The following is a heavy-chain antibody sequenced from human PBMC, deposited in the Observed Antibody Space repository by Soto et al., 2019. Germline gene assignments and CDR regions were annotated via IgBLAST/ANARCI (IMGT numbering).Heavy chain of an antibody. J-gene: IGHJ4*02. Sequence: GGSLRLSCAASGFTFSIYSMNWVRQAPGKGLEWVSYIMPGSSHIFYADSVKGRFTISRDNAKNSLYLQMNSLRAEDTAVYYCARDYSSYGPFDDWGQGTLVTVSS. CDR1: GFTFSIYS. CDR2: IMPGSSHI. V-gene: IGHV3-48*01. CDR3: ARDYSSYGPFDD. D-gene: IGHD5-18*01.